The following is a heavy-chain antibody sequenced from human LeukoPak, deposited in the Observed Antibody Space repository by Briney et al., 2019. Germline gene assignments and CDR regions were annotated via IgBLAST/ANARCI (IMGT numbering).Heavy chain of an antibody. Sequence: KTSETLSLTCTVSGGSISSGGYYWSWIRQHPGKGLEWIGYIYYSGSTYYNPSLKSRVTISVDTSKNQFSLKLSSVTAADTAVYYCARHPWNDLDYWGQGTLVTVSS. V-gene: IGHV4-39*01. CDR2: IYYSGST. D-gene: IGHD1-1*01. CDR3: ARHPWNDLDY. J-gene: IGHJ4*02. CDR1: GGSISSGGYY.